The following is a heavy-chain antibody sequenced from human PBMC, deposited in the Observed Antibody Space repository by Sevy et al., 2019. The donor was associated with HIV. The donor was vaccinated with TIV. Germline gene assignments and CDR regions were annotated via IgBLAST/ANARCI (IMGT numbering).Heavy chain of an antibody. CDR2: ISGTGDHT. Sequence: GESLKISCAASGFTFSSFAMGWVRQAPGKGLDWISVISGTGDHTYYADSVKGRFTISRDNSKNTLFLQMNSLRAEDTAIFYCAKKMGGGSGMAFLVDYWGQGTLVTDSS. J-gene: IGHJ4*02. CDR3: AKKMGGGSGMAFLVDY. D-gene: IGHD2-8*01. V-gene: IGHV3-23*01. CDR1: GFTFSSFA.